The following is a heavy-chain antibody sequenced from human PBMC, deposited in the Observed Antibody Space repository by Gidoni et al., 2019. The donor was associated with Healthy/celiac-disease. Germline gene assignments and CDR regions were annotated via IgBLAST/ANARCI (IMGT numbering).Heavy chain of an antibody. CDR3: ARDFAYDILTGYPHGDFDY. CDR2: IWYDGSNK. CDR1: GFTFSSYG. V-gene: IGHV3-33*01. D-gene: IGHD3-9*01. J-gene: IGHJ4*02. Sequence: QVQLVESGGGVVQPGRSLRLSCAASGFTFSSYGMHWVRQAPGKGLEWVAVIWYDGSNKYYADSVKGRFTISRDNSKNTLYLQMNSLRAEDTAVYYCARDFAYDILTGYPHGDFDYWGQGTLVTVSS.